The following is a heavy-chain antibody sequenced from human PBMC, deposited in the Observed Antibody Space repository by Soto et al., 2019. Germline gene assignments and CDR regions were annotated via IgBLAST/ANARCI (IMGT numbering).Heavy chain of an antibody. D-gene: IGHD5-12*01. V-gene: IGHV3-48*01. CDR3: ARKGYSGYDLLAFDI. CDR2: ISSSSNTI. J-gene: IGHJ3*02. CDR1: GFTFSSYS. Sequence: GGSLRLSCAASGFTFSSYSMNWDRQAPGKGLEWVSYISSSSNTIYYADSVKGRFTISRDNAKNSLYLQMNSLRAEDTAVYYCARKGYSGYDLLAFDIWGQGTMVTVSS.